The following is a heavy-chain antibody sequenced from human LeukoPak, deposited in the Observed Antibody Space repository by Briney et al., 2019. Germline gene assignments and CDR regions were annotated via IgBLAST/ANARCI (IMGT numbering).Heavy chain of an antibody. CDR1: GFTFSSYA. J-gene: IGHJ4*02. CDR3: ARVGGSSSWYEY. CDR2: ISYDGNNK. Sequence: RSLRLSCAASGFTFSSYAMLWVRQAPGKGLEWVAVISYDGNNKYYADSVKGRFTISRDSSKNTLYLLMNSLRAEDTAVYYCARVGGSSSWYEYWGQGTLVTVSS. D-gene: IGHD6-13*01. V-gene: IGHV3-30-3*01.